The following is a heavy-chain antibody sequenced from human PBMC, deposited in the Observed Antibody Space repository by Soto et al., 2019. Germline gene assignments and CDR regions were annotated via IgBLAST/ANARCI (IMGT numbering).Heavy chain of an antibody. CDR3: ARDLTGTTAMDAFDI. V-gene: IGHV1-58*01. CDR2: IVVGSGNT. Sequence: GASVKVSCKASGFTFTSSAVHWVRQARGQRLEWIGWIVVGSGNTNYAQKFQERVTITRDMSTSTAYMELSSLRSEDTAVYYCARDLTGTTAMDAFDIWGQGTMVTVSS. J-gene: IGHJ3*02. CDR1: GFTFTSSA. D-gene: IGHD1-7*01.